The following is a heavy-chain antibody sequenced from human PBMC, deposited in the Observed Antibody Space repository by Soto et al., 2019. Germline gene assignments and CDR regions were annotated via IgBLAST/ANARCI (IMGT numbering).Heavy chain of an antibody. D-gene: IGHD3-16*01. CDR2: IYYSGSS. J-gene: IGHJ6*02. Sequence: QMQLQESGPGLVKPSQTLSLTCNVSGDSINRGHYYWTWIRQYPGKGLEWIGYIYYSGSSYYNPSLKSRAIISVDTSKTQFSLRLSSVTAADTAVYYCARAPTRGTYYGMDVWGQGTTVTVSS. V-gene: IGHV4-31*03. CDR3: ARAPTRGTYYGMDV. CDR1: GDSINRGHYY.